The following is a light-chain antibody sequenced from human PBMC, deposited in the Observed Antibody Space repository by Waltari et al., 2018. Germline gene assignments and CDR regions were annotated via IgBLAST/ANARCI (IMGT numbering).Light chain of an antibody. CDR2: VAS. Sequence: DIHMTQSPSSLSASVGDTVPIACRASQCISIYLNWYQQKPGRAPKLLIYVASSLRSGVPSRFSGSGSGTDFTLTISSLQPEDFATYYCQQSSSTPQSTFGQGTRLEIK. V-gene: IGKV1-39*01. J-gene: IGKJ5*01. CDR1: QCISIY. CDR3: QQSSSTPQST.